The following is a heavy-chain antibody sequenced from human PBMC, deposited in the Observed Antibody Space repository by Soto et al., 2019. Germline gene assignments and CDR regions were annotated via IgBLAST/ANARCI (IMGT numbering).Heavy chain of an antibody. V-gene: IGHV3-23*01. D-gene: IGHD3-9*01. J-gene: IGHJ4*02. CDR1: GFTFSSYA. CDR3: AKDSPRYFDWLLPFDY. Sequence: GGSLRLSCAASGFTFSSYAMSWVRQAPGKGLEWVSAISGSGGSTYYADSVKGRFTISRDNSKNTLYLQMNSLRAEDTAVYYCAKDSPRYFDWLLPFDYWGQGTLVTVSS. CDR2: ISGSGGST.